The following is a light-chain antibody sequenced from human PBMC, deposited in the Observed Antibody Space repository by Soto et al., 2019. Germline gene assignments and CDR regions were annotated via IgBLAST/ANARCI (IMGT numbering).Light chain of an antibody. CDR3: MQALQTPYT. V-gene: IGKV2-28*01. CDR2: LGS. J-gene: IGKJ2*01. CDR1: QSLLHSNGYNY. Sequence: DIVMTQSPLSLPVTPGEPASISCRSSQSLLHSNGYNYLDWYLQKPGQSPQVLIHLGSYRASGVLDWFSGSGSGTAFTLKISRVEAEDVGVYYCMQALQTPYTFGQGTKLEI.